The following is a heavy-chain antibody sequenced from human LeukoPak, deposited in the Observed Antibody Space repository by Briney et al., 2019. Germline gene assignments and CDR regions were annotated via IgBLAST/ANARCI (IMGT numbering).Heavy chain of an antibody. CDR2: INAGNGNT. Sequence: ASVKVSCKASGYTFTSYAMHWVRQAPGQRLEWMGWINAGNGNTKYSQKFQGRVTITRDTSASTAYMELSSLRSEDTAVYYCARARIAVAGTFEYWGQGTLVTVSS. CDR1: GYTFTSYA. J-gene: IGHJ4*02. CDR3: ARARIAVAGTFEY. D-gene: IGHD6-19*01. V-gene: IGHV1-3*01.